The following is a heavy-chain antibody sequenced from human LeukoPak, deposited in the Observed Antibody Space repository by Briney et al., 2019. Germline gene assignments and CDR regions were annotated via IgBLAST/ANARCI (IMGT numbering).Heavy chain of an antibody. Sequence: ASVKVSCKASGYTFTSYYMHWVRQAPGQGLEWMGIINPSGGSTSYAQKFQGRVTMTEDTSTDTAYMELSSLRSEDTAVYYCATVAGRGYFDYWGQGTLVTVSS. CDR1: GYTFTSYY. D-gene: IGHD3-10*01. V-gene: IGHV1-46*01. J-gene: IGHJ4*02. CDR2: INPSGGST. CDR3: ATVAGRGYFDY.